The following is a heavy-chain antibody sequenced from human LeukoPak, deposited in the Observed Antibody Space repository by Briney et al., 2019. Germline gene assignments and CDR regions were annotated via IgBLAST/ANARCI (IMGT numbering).Heavy chain of an antibody. CDR1: GYTFTSYD. CDR3: ARVLIGVVTKGGDY. J-gene: IGHJ4*02. V-gene: IGHV1-8*01. Sequence: GASVKVSCKASGYTFTSYDINWVRQATGQGLERMGWMNPNSGNTGYAQKFQGRVTMIRNTSISTAYMELSSLRSEDTAVYYCARVLIGVVTKGGDYWGQGTLVTVSS. D-gene: IGHD3-3*01. CDR2: MNPNSGNT.